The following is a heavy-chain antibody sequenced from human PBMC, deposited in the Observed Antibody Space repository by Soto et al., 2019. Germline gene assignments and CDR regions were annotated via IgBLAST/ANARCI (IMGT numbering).Heavy chain of an antibody. V-gene: IGHV3-30-3*01. CDR1: GFTFSSYA. D-gene: IGHD6-13*01. CDR3: ARGGYALVSSFAFDY. J-gene: IGHJ4*02. Sequence: QVQLVESGGGVVQPGRSLRLSCAASGFTFSSYAMHWVRQAPGKGLEWVAVISYDGSNKYYADSVKGRFTISRDNSKNTLYLQMNSLRAEDTAVYYCARGGYALVSSFAFDYWGQGTLVTVS. CDR2: ISYDGSNK.